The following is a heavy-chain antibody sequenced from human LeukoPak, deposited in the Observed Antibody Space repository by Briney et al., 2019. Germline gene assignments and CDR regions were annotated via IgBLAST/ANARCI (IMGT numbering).Heavy chain of an antibody. J-gene: IGHJ4*02. CDR1: GYTFTSYG. V-gene: IGHV1-18*01. CDR3: ARRDGYNYVFDY. CDR2: ISAYNGNT. D-gene: IGHD5-24*01. Sequence: ASVTVSCTASGYTFTSYGISWVRQAPGQGLEWMGWISAYNGNTNYAQKLQGRVTMTTDTSTSTAYMELRSLRSDDTAVYYCARRDGYNYVFDYWGQGTLVTVSS.